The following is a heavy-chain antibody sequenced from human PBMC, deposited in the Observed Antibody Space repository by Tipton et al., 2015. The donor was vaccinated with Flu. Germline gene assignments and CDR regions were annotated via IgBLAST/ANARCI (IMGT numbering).Heavy chain of an antibody. Sequence: QLVQSGAEVKKPGAPVKVSCKASGYTFTSYDINWVRQATGQGLEWMGWMNPNSGNTGYARKFQGRVIMTRNTSISTAYMELSSLRSEDTAVYYCARREIYSSGGDYWGQGTLVTVSS. D-gene: IGHD6-19*01. CDR1: GYTFTSYD. J-gene: IGHJ4*02. CDR2: MNPNSGNT. CDR3: ARREIYSSGGDY. V-gene: IGHV1-8*01.